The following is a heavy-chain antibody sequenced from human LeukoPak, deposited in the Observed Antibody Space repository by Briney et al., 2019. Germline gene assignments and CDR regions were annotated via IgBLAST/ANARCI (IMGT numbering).Heavy chain of an antibody. D-gene: IGHD6-19*01. CDR3: ARDPGIAVAGYYYYYYMDF. V-gene: IGHV3-66*01. Sequence: GGSLRLSCAASGFTVSSNYMSWVRQAPGKGLEWVSVIYSGGSTYYADSVKGRFTISRDNSKNTLYLQMNSLRAEDTAVYYCARDPGIAVAGYYYYYYMDFWGKGTPVTISS. J-gene: IGHJ6*03. CDR1: GFTVSSNY. CDR2: IYSGGST.